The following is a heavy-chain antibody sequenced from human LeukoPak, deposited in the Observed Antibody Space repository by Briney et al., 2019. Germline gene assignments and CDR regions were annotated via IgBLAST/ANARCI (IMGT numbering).Heavy chain of an antibody. Sequence: PGGSLRLSCAASGFTFSGYAMHWVRQAPGKGLEWVAVISYDGSNKYYADSVKGRFTISRDNSKNTLYLQMNSLRAEDTAVYYCASSSSGWYYFDYWGQGTLVTVSS. CDR1: GFTFSGYA. CDR3: ASSSSGWYYFDY. J-gene: IGHJ4*02. V-gene: IGHV3-30*04. CDR2: ISYDGSNK. D-gene: IGHD6-19*01.